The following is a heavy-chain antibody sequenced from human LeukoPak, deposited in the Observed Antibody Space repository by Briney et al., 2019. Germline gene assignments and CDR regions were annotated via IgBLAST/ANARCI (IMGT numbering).Heavy chain of an antibody. D-gene: IGHD1-1*01. CDR1: SYSISSGYY. Sequence: SETLSLTCAVSSYSISSGYYWGWIRQPPGKGLEWIGSIYHSGSTYYSPSLESRVTISVDTSKNQFSLKLSSVTAADTAVYYCARQLSHDSCYYYMDVWGKGTTVTVSS. J-gene: IGHJ6*03. V-gene: IGHV4-38-2*01. CDR3: ARQLSHDSCYYYMDV. CDR2: IYHSGST.